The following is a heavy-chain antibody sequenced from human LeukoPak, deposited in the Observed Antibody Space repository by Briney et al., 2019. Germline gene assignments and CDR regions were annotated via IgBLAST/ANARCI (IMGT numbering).Heavy chain of an antibody. CDR1: GFTFSNYA. V-gene: IGHV3-21*01. CDR3: ARATVTTSGY. Sequence: GGSLRLSCAASGFTFSNYAMSWVRQAPGKGLEWVSSISSSSSYIYYADSVKGRFTISRDNAKNSLYLQMNSLRAEDTAVYYCARATVTTSGYWGQGTLVTVSS. J-gene: IGHJ4*02. CDR2: ISSSSSYI. D-gene: IGHD4-11*01.